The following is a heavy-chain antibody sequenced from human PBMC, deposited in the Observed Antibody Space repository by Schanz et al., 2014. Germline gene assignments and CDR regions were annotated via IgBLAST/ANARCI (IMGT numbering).Heavy chain of an antibody. J-gene: IGHJ4*02. Sequence: EVQLLESGGGLVQPGWSLRLSCAASGITFSSHSFNWVRQAPGKGLEWISYITYNGGTIYYADSVKGRFTISRDNSKNSLYLQMNSLRAEDTAVYYCARIGGSVFDYWAQGTLVTVSS. V-gene: IGHV3-48*04. CDR2: ITYNGGTI. CDR3: ARIGGSVFDY. CDR1: GITFSSHS. D-gene: IGHD3-10*01.